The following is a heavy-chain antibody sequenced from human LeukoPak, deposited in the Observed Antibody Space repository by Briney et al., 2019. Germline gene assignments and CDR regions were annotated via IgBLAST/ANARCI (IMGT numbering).Heavy chain of an antibody. V-gene: IGHV4-4*07. CDR1: GGSISRYY. Sequence: PSETLSLTCTVSGGSISRYYWSWIRQPPGKGLEWIGRIYTRGSTNYNPSLKSRVTMSVDTSKNQFSLKLSSVTAADTAVYYCARGSSGWYGDYFDYWGQGTLVTVSS. CDR2: IYTRGST. CDR3: ARGSSGWYGDYFDY. D-gene: IGHD6-19*01. J-gene: IGHJ4*02.